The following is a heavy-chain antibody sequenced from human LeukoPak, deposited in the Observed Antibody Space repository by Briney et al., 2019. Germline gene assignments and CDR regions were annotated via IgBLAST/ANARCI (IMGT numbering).Heavy chain of an antibody. Sequence: SQTLSLTCAISGDSVSSNSAAWNWIRQSPSRGLEWLGRTYYRSKWYNDYAVSVKSRMTINPDTSKNQFSLQLNSVTPEDTAVYYCARVFASGWYPPRYYGMDVWGQGTTVTVSS. J-gene: IGHJ6*02. V-gene: IGHV6-1*01. CDR1: GDSVSSNSAA. D-gene: IGHD6-19*01. CDR2: TYYRSKWYN. CDR3: ARVFASGWYPPRYYGMDV.